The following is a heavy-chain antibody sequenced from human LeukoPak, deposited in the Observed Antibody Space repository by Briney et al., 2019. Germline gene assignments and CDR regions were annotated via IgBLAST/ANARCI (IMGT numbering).Heavy chain of an antibody. J-gene: IGHJ5*02. V-gene: IGHV1-69*04. CDR2: IIPILGIA. CDR1: GGTFSSYT. CDR3: ARDLDNWNDGANWFDP. Sequence: GASVKVSCKASGGTFSSYTISWVRQAPGQGLEWMGRIIPILGIANYAQKFQGRVTITADKSTRTAYMELSSLRSEDTAVYYCARDLDNWNDGANWFDPWGQGTLVTVSS. D-gene: IGHD1-20*01.